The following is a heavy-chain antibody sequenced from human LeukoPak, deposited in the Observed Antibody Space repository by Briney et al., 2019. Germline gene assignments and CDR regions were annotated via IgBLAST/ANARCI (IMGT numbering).Heavy chain of an antibody. J-gene: IGHJ4*02. CDR1: GYTFTTFA. V-gene: IGHV1-3*03. CDR3: ARGSGRYCSGGSCRQTRFDY. D-gene: IGHD2-15*01. Sequence: GASVKVSCKASGYTFTTFAMHWVRQAPGQRLEWMGWINAVNGDTRYSQEFQGRVTITRDTSASTAYMELSSLRSEDMAVYYCARGSGRYCSGGSCRQTRFDYWGQGTLVTVSS. CDR2: INAVNGDT.